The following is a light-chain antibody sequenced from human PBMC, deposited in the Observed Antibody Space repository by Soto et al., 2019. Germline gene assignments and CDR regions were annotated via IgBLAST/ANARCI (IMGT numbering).Light chain of an antibody. Sequence: EIVMTQSPATLSVSPGERATLSCRASQSVSSNLAWYQQKPGQAPMLLIYGASTKATGIQARFSGSGSGTEFTLTISSLQSEEFAVYYCQQYNNWPRTFGQGTKVEIK. CDR3: QQYNNWPRT. J-gene: IGKJ1*01. V-gene: IGKV3-15*01. CDR1: QSVSSN. CDR2: GAS.